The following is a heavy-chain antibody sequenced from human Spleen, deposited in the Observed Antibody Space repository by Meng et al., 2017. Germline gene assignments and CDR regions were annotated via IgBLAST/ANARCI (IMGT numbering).Heavy chain of an antibody. J-gene: IGHJ6*02. D-gene: IGHD1-26*01. CDR3: IRESGGGMDV. CDR2: IRHKAYGGTT. V-gene: IGHV3-49*04. CDR1: GFNFGDYA. Sequence: GESLKISCAASGFNFGDYAMNWVRQAPGKGLEWVGFIRHKAYGGTTEYAASVKGRFTISRDDSRSIAYLQMNSLKTEDTAVYYCIRESGGGMDVWGRGTTVTVSS.